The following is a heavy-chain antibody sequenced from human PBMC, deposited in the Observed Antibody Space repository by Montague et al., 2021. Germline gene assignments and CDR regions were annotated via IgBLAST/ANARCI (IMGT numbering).Heavy chain of an antibody. Sequence: SEILSLIPTVSGASITSNIYYWGWIRQSPGKGLEWIGSIYYSGNSFYQPSLKSRITMAVDTSKNQFSLKLSSVTAADTAIYYCARVFSSWYVGWFDPWGQGTLVTVSS. V-gene: IGHV4-39*07. D-gene: IGHD6-13*01. CDR3: ARVFSSWYVGWFDP. J-gene: IGHJ5*02. CDR2: IYYSGNS. CDR1: GASITSNIYY.